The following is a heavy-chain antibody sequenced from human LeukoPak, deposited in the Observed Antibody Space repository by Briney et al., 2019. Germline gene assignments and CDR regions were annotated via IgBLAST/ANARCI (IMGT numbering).Heavy chain of an antibody. D-gene: IGHD5-24*01. V-gene: IGHV3-66*01. Sequence: GGSLRLSCAASGFTVSSNYMSWVRQAPGKGLEWVSVIYSGGSTYYADSVKGRFTISRDNSKDTLYLQMNSLRAEDTAVYYCARWFRDGYNYFTGYFDYWGQGTLVTVSS. CDR2: IYSGGST. J-gene: IGHJ4*02. CDR3: ARWFRDGYNYFTGYFDY. CDR1: GFTVSSNY.